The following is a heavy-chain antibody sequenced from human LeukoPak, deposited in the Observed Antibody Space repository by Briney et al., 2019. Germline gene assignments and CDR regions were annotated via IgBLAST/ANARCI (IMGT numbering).Heavy chain of an antibody. CDR1: GGSISSYY. Sequence: KPSETLSLTCTVSGGSISSYYWSWIRQPAGKGLEWIGRIYTSGSTNYNPSLKSRVTMSVDTSKNQFSLKLSSVTAADTAVYYCARDPAFSRVDAFDIWGQGTMVTASS. CDR3: ARDPAFSRVDAFDI. V-gene: IGHV4-4*07. CDR2: IYTSGST. J-gene: IGHJ3*02. D-gene: IGHD6-13*01.